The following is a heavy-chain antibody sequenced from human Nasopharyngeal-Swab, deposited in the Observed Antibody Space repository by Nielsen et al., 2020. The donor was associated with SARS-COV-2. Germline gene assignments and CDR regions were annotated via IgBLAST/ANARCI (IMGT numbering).Heavy chain of an antibody. D-gene: IGHD6-19*01. CDR3: VLAVAGTRSFDY. CDR2: IGTAGDT. Sequence: GGFLRLSCAASGFTFSSYDMHWVRQATGKGLEWVSAIGTAGDTYYPGSVKGRFTISRENAKNSLYLQMNSLRAGDTAVYYCVLAVAGTRSFDYWGQGTLVTVSS. V-gene: IGHV3-13*01. CDR1: GFTFSSYD. J-gene: IGHJ4*02.